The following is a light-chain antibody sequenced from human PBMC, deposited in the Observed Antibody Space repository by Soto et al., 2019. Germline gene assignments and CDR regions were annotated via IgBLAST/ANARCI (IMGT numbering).Light chain of an antibody. J-gene: IGKJ1*01. CDR2: AAS. V-gene: IGKV1-39*01. CDR3: PQTYRTPNR. CDR1: QRINFY. Sequence: EIQVTLTTSPVSSSVRERVTITCGASQRINFYLNWYQQKPGKAPKLLIYAASSLESGVPSRFSGSGSGTDFTLTISGLQPEDFTPYYCPQTYRTPNRFGEG.